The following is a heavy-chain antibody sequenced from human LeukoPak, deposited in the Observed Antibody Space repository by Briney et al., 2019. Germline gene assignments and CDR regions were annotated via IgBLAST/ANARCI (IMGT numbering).Heavy chain of an antibody. CDR3: AREAEYYYDSSGLGPAFDI. V-gene: IGHV4-39*07. J-gene: IGHJ3*02. CDR1: SGSISSRNYY. CDR2: IYSSGTT. D-gene: IGHD3-22*01. Sequence: PSETLSLTCTVSSGSISSRNYYWGWVRQSPGKGLEWIGSIYSSGTTYYNPSLKSRVTISVDTSKTQLSLKLSSVTAADTAVYYCAREAEYYYDSSGLGPAFDIWGQGTMVTVSS.